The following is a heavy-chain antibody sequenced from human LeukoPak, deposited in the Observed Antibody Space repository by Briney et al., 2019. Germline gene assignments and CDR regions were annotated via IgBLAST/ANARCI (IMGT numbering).Heavy chain of an antibody. D-gene: IGHD5-18*01. V-gene: IGHV3-21*01. CDR2: ISSRSYI. CDR3: ARGRGYSQSNWVDP. CDR1: GFTFSSYS. J-gene: IGHJ5*02. Sequence: GGSLRLSCAASGFTFSSYSMNWVRQAPGKGLEWVSSISSRSYIYYADSMKGRFTISRDNAKNSLYLQMNSLRAEDTAVYYCARGRGYSQSNWVDPWGQGTMVTVSA.